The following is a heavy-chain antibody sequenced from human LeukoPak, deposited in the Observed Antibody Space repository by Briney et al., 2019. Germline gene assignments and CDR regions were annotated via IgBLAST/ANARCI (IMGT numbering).Heavy chain of an antibody. Sequence: PGGSLRLSCAVSGLTFSSHSMNWVRQAPGKGLEWLSHISSSSSTIYYADSVKGRFTISRDNAKNSLYLQMNSLRTEDTAVYYRASWAGTATGFSGPFDYWGQGTLVTVSS. CDR3: ASWAGTATGFSGPFDY. D-gene: IGHD6-13*01. V-gene: IGHV3-48*01. CDR1: GLTFSSHS. J-gene: IGHJ4*02. CDR2: ISSSSSTI.